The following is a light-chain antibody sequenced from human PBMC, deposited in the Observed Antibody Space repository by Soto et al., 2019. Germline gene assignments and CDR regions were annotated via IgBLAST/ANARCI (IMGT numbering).Light chain of an antibody. CDR3: SSYAGSNIVV. CDR1: SSDVGDYNY. Sequence: QSPLTQPPSASGSPGQSVTISCTGTSSDVGDYNYVSWYQQHPGKAPKLMIYEVRTRPSGVPDRFSGSKSGSTASLTVSGLQADDEADYYCSSYAGSNIVVFGGGTKLTVL. V-gene: IGLV2-8*01. J-gene: IGLJ2*01. CDR2: EVR.